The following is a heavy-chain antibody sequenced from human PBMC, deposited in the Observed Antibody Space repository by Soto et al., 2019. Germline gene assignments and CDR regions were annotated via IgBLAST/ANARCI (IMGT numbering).Heavy chain of an antibody. Sequence: ESMSPARFVAGASISIYYWGWIRLRAGELLEWMGRIYTSGSNNNNPHHKNRVTTAADTSKNQFALKLSSVPDADKAVYYCGRAAITMLRGVIAHKAFDFWGQGTMVTVSS. V-gene: IGHV4-4*07. D-gene: IGHD3-10*01. CDR1: GASISIYY. J-gene: IGHJ3*01. CDR3: GRAAITMLRGVIAHKAFDF. CDR2: IYTSGSN.